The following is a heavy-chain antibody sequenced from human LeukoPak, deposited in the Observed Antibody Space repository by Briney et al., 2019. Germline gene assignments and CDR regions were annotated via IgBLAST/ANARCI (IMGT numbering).Heavy chain of an antibody. CDR1: EYTFTSYY. CDR2: INPSGGST. J-gene: IGHJ4*02. D-gene: IGHD6-19*01. CDR3: ARSSGWYDGRWY. Sequence: EASVKVPCKASEYTFTSYYMHWVRQAPGQGLEWMGIINPSGGSTSYAQKFQGRVTMTRDTSTSTVYMELSSLRSEDTAVYYCARSSGWYDGRWYWGQGTLVTVSS. V-gene: IGHV1-46*01.